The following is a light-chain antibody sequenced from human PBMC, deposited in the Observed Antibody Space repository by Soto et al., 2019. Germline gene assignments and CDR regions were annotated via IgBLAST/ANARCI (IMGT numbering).Light chain of an antibody. Sequence: QSALTQPASVSGSPGQSITISCTGTSSDVGGYNYVSWYQQHPGKAPTLMIYDVSYRPSGVSNRFSGSKSGNTAVLTISGLQAEDEADYYCSSYTSSCTHVVFGGGTKLTVL. CDR2: DVS. J-gene: IGLJ2*01. V-gene: IGLV2-14*03. CDR1: SSDVGGYNY. CDR3: SSYTSSCTHVV.